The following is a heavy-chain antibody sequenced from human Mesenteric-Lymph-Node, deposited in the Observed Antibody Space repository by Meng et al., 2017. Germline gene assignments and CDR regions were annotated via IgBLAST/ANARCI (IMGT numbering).Heavy chain of an antibody. Sequence: APVKVSCKASGGTFSSYAIIWVRQAPGQGLEWMGWINPNSGGTNYAQKFQGRVTMTRDTSISTAYMELSRLRSDDTAVYYCARGPYSGYDWALYYYYYGMDVWGQGTTVTVSS. D-gene: IGHD5-12*01. J-gene: IGHJ6*02. CDR1: GGTFSSYA. CDR3: ARGPYSGYDWALYYYYYGMDV. CDR2: INPNSGGT. V-gene: IGHV1-2*02.